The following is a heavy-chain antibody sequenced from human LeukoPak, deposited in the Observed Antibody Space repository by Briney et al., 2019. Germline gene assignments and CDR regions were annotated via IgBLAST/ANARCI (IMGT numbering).Heavy chain of an antibody. D-gene: IGHD2-15*01. CDR1: GFDFSSNW. CDR2: IKGDGIST. Sequence: PGGSLRLSCAASGFDFSSNWMHWVRHAPGQGLVWVSRIKGDGISTNYADSVKGRFTISRDIAKNTLYLQMNSLRVEDTAVYYCVRGCSGGICYIGHWGQGTLVTVPS. J-gene: IGHJ4*02. CDR3: VRGCSGGICYIGH. V-gene: IGHV3-74*01.